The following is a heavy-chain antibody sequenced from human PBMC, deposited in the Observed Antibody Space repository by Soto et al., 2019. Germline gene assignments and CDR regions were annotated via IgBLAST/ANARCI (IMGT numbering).Heavy chain of an antibody. CDR2: IYYSGTT. CDR3: ARDPGSGSYYGWFDP. Sequence: SETLSLTCTVSGGSFSPNYWAWIRQPPGKGLEWVGYIYYSGTTSYNPSLKSRVTISVDTSKNQFSLKLSSVTAADTAVYYCARDPGSGSYYGWFDPWGQGTLVTVSS. D-gene: IGHD3-10*01. J-gene: IGHJ5*02. CDR1: GGSFSPNY. V-gene: IGHV4-59*01.